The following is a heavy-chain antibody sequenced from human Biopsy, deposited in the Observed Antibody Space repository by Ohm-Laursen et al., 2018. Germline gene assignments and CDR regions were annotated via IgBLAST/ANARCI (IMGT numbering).Heavy chain of an antibody. CDR3: AATSTLYYYYYAMDV. V-gene: IGHV1-58*01. CDR1: GFTFCSSA. Sequence: GASVKVSCKSSGFTFCSSAVEWVRQARGQRLGWIGWIVVGSGHTNYAQKFQERVTITRDMSTSTAYMELTSLRPEDTAVYYWAATSTLYYYYYAMDVWDQGTTITVSS. CDR2: IVVGSGHT. J-gene: IGHJ6*02.